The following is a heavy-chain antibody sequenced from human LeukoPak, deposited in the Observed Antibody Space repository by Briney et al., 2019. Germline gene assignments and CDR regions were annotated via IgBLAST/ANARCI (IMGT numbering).Heavy chain of an antibody. J-gene: IGHJ6*02. V-gene: IGHV4-34*01. D-gene: IGHD2-8*01. CDR3: ASRGTNGEQYYYYGMDV. Sequence: SETLSLTCAVYGGSFSGYYWSWIRQPPGKGREWIGEINHSGSTNYNPSLKSRVTISVDTSKNQFSLKLTSVTAADTAVYYCASRGTNGEQYYYYGMDVWGQGTTVTVSS. CDR1: GGSFSGYY. CDR2: INHSGST.